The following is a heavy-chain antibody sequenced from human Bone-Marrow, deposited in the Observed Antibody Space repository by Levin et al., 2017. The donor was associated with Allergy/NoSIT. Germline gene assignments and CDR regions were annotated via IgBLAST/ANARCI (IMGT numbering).Heavy chain of an antibody. CDR2: VNPNTGGT. V-gene: IGHV1-2*02. Sequence: AASVKVSCKTSGHTFIGYYMHWVRQAPRQGLEWMGWVNPNTGGTNYAQNFQDRVTMTWDTSIRTAYMELSSLRSDDTAVYYCAYTSYDSNWYYLDYWGQGTLVTVSS. CDR1: GHTFIGYY. J-gene: IGHJ4*02. CDR3: AYTSYDSNWYYLDY. D-gene: IGHD6-13*01.